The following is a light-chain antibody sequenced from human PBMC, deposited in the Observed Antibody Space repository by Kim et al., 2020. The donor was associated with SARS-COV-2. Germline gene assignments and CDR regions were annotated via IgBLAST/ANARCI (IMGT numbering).Light chain of an antibody. CDR3: SAWDNSLSAWV. J-gene: IGLJ3*02. CDR2: RNN. V-gene: IGLV10-54*01. CDR1: GNNVGAQG. Sequence: QAGLTQPPSVSKGLRQTATLTCIGNGNNVGAQGAAWLQQYHGHPPKLLSYRNNNRPSGISERLSASRSGNTASLTITGLQPEDEADYYCSAWDNSLSAWVFGGGTKLTVL.